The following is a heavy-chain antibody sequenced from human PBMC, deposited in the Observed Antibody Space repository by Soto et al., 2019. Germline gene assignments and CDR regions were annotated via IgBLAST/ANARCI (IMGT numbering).Heavy chain of an antibody. J-gene: IGHJ3*02. CDR3: ARDRGNPDSVNI. CDR1: GLTVHGDC. V-gene: IGHV3-74*01. Sequence: PGCSLRLSFVASGLTVHGDCINWVRQVPGKGLVWVSHINGDGSKIVYADSVKGRFTISRDNAKNTLYLQMNSLRVEDTAVYYCARDRGNPDSVNIGGQGTIVTASS. CDR2: INGDGSKI. D-gene: IGHD3-10*01.